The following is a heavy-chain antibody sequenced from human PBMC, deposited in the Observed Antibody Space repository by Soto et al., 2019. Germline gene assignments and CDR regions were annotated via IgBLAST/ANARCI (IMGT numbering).Heavy chain of an antibody. CDR1: GFTFSDHY. Sequence: EVQLVESGGGLVQPGGSLRLSCAASGFTFSDHYIDWVRQAPGKGLEWVGRTRNKANGYTTQYAASVKGRFTISRDESKNSLYLQMNSLQIEDTAVYYCARGRYGDYQFDYWGQGTLVTVSS. J-gene: IGHJ4*02. V-gene: IGHV3-72*01. CDR3: ARGRYGDYQFDY. CDR2: TRNKANGYTT. D-gene: IGHD4-17*01.